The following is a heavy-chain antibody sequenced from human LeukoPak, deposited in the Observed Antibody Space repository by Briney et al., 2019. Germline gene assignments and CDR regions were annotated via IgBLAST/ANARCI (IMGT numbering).Heavy chain of an antibody. CDR2: ITNSGGST. J-gene: IGHJ4*02. CDR1: GFTFSSHS. Sequence: GGSLRLSCAASGFTFSSHSMNWVHQAPGKGLEWVSGITNSGGSTFYADFVKGRFTIFRDNSRNTLYLQMNSLRAEDAAVYYCTKARYSDNWSGQDWGQGTLVTVSS. D-gene: IGHD1-20*01. CDR3: TKARYSDNWSGQD. V-gene: IGHV3-23*01.